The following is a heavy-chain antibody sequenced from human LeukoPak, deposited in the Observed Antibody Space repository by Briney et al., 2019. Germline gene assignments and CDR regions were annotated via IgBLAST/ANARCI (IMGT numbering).Heavy chain of an antibody. CDR1: GYTFTSYS. J-gene: IGHJ4*01. V-gene: IGHV1-18*01. Sequence: GASVKVSCKTSGYTFTSYSISWVRQAPGQGLEWMGWISAYNRNANYAQRFQGRVTMTTETSTTTAYMEDRSLTPDDTAVYYCARGFPPSYTNNYGKGDSDDWGKGTLVTVSS. CDR2: ISAYNRNA. CDR3: ARGFPPSYTNNYGKGDSDD. D-gene: IGHD4-11*01.